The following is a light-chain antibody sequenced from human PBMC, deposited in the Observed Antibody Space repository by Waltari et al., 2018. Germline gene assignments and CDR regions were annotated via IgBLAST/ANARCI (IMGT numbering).Light chain of an antibody. CDR1: QDISNY. CDR2: DAS. J-gene: IGKJ5*01. V-gene: IGKV1-33*01. Sequence: DIQMTQSPYSLSASVGDRVTITCQASQDISNYLNWYQQKPVKAPKLLIYDASNLETGVPSRFSGSGSGTDFTFTISSLQPEDIATYYCQQYDNLLITFGQGTRLEIK. CDR3: QQYDNLLIT.